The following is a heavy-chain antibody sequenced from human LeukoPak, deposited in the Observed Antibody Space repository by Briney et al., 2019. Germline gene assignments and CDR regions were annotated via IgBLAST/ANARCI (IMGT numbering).Heavy chain of an antibody. D-gene: IGHD1-26*01. Sequence: PGGSLTHSCAAYGFTVSSNYMSWVRQAPGKGLEWFSVIYSGGSTYYPDSVKGRFTITRDNSKNTLYLQMNSLRAEGTAVYYCAREGNGAFDYWGQGTLVTVSS. J-gene: IGHJ4*02. V-gene: IGHV3-53*01. CDR1: GFTVSSNY. CDR2: IYSGGST. CDR3: AREGNGAFDY.